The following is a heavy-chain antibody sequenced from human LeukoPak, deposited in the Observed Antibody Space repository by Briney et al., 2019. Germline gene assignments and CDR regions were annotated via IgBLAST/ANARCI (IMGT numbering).Heavy chain of an antibody. CDR3: ARRYCSSTSCYAFDY. V-gene: IGHV1-8*01. CDR2: MNYNSGNT. D-gene: IGHD2-2*01. CDR1: GYTFTSFD. J-gene: IGHJ4*02. Sequence: ASVKVSCKASGYTFTSFDINWVRQATGQGLEWMGWMNYNSGNTGYAQKFQGRVIMTRNISISTAYMELSSLRSEDSAVYYCARRYCSSTSCYAFDYWGQGTLVTVSS.